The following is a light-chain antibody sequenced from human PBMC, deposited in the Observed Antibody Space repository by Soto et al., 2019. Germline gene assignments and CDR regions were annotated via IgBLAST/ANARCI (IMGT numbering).Light chain of an antibody. V-gene: IGLV1-44*01. CDR2: SNN. CDR3: AAWDDGLNGYV. J-gene: IGLJ1*01. Sequence: QSVLTQPPSASGTPGQRVTIFCSGSSSNIGSNTVNWYQQLPGTAPRTLIYSNNQRPSGVPDRFSGSKSGTSGSLAISGLLSEDEADYYCAAWDDGLNGYVFGTGTKLTVL. CDR1: SSNIGSNT.